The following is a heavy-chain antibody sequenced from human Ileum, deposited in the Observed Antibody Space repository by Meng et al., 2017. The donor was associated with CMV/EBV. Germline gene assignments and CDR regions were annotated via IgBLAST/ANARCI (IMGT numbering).Heavy chain of an antibody. V-gene: IGHV4-39*06. Sequence: LETLSLTCTVSGASISTSSYFWGWTRQPPGKGLEWIGYIYESATTFYNPSLKSRVTISVDTAKNQFTLRLTSVTAADTAVYYCARWTGANPWDYWGQGTLVTVSS. CDR1: GASISTSSYF. CDR3: ARWTGANPWDY. D-gene: IGHD4/OR15-4a*01. J-gene: IGHJ4*02. CDR2: IYESATT.